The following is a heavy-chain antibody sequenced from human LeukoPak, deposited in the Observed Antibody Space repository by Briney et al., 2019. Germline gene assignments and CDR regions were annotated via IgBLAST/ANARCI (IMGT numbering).Heavy chain of an antibody. CDR1: GFTFSSYE. CDR2: ISSSGSTI. CDR3: ARGVRYSSAWAFDY. J-gene: IGHJ4*02. D-gene: IGHD6-19*01. Sequence: GGSLRLSCAASGFTFSSYEMNWVRQAPGKGLERVSYISSSGSTIYYADSVKGRFTISRDNAKNSLYLQMNNLRTEDTAVYYCARGVRYSSAWAFDYWGQGTLVTVSS. V-gene: IGHV3-48*03.